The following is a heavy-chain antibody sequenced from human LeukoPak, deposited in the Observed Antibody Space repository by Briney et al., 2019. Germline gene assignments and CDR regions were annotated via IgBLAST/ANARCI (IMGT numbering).Heavy chain of an antibody. CDR1: GYSISSGYY. CDR3: ARPMTILWWPFDY. CDR2: IYHSGST. J-gene: IGHJ4*02. D-gene: IGHD2-21*01. Sequence: SETLSLTCAVSGYSISSGYYWGWIRQPPGKGLEWIGSIYHSGSTYYNPSLKSRVTISVDTSKNQFSLKLSSVTAADPAVYYCARPMTILWWPFDYWGQGTLVTVSS. V-gene: IGHV4-38-2*01.